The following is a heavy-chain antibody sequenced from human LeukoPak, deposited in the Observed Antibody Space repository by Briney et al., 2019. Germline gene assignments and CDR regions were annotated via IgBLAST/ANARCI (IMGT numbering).Heavy chain of an antibody. CDR2: ISSSSSTI. CDR3: ASTIVTTVYPPGWYFDL. V-gene: IGHV3-48*04. J-gene: IGHJ2*01. D-gene: IGHD4-17*01. CDR1: GFTFSSYS. Sequence: PGGSLRLSCAASGFTFSSYSMNWVRQAPGKGLEWVSYISSSSSTIYYADSVKGRFTISRDNTKSSLFLQMDSLRAEDTAVYYCASTIVTTVYPPGWYFDLWGRGTQVTVSS.